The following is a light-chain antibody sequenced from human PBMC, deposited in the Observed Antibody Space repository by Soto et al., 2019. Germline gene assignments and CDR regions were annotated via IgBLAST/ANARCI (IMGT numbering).Light chain of an antibody. Sequence: EIVLTQSPATLSLSPGERATLSCRASQSVSSYLAWYQQKPGQAPRLLIYDASNMATGIPARFRGSGSGTDFTLTIRSLGPEVFEFHYCQQRSTWPLPFGKGTRREIK. CDR2: DAS. CDR3: QQRSTWPLP. V-gene: IGKV3-11*01. J-gene: IGKJ5*01. CDR1: QSVSSY.